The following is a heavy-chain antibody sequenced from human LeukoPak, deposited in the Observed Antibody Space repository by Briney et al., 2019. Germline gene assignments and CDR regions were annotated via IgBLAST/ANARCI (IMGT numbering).Heavy chain of an antibody. D-gene: IGHD6-13*01. CDR1: GDSINSAAYY. CDR2: IYTSGST. J-gene: IGHJ4*02. Sequence: SETLSLTCTVSGDSINSAAYYWSWIRQPAGKGLEWIGRIYTSGSTNYNPSLKSRVTMSVDTPKNQFSLKLSSVTAADTAVYYCAAGYSSIIDYWGQGTLVTVSS. CDR3: AAGYSSIIDY. V-gene: IGHV4-61*02.